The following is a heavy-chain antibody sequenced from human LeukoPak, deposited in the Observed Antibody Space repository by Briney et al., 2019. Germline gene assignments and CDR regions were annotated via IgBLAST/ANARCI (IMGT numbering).Heavy chain of an antibody. CDR3: ARPHYYGSGSFWFDP. D-gene: IGHD3-10*01. CDR1: GGSISSYY. Sequence: SETLSLTCTVSGGSISSYYWSWIRQPPGKGLEWIGYIYYSGSTYYNPSLRSRVTISVDTSKNQFSLKLSSVTAADTAVYYCARPHYYGSGSFWFDPWGQGTLVTVSS. J-gene: IGHJ5*02. V-gene: IGHV4-59*01. CDR2: IYYSGST.